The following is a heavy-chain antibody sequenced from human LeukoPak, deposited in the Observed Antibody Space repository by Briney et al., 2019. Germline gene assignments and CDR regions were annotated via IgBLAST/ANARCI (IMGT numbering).Heavy chain of an antibody. D-gene: IGHD1-1*01. CDR1: GFSFRNYG. V-gene: IGHV3-33*06. J-gene: IGHJ3*02. CDR2: LWKDGSNN. Sequence: GGSLRLSCVPAGFSFRNYGMHRVRQAPGKGLEWVAVLWKDGSNNFYADSVKGRFRFSRDNSKDMLYLQMNSLGAEDTAVYYGANEYKIFVAAFDIWGQGTMVTVSS. CDR3: ANEYKIFVAAFDI.